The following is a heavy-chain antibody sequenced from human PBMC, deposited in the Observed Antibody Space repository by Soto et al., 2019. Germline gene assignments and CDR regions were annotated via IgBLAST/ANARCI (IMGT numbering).Heavy chain of an antibody. V-gene: IGHV4-34*01. CDR1: GGSFREYY. J-gene: IGHJ6*02. D-gene: IGHD3-10*01. CDR3: ARDIITVIGGEIYYYFGMDV. Sequence: SETLSLTCAVNGGSFREYYWSWLRQPPGKGLEWIGEINQSGTTHYNPSLKRRINISIDTSKNQFSLNLTYVTAADTATYYCARDIITVIGGEIYYYFGMDVWGQGTTVTVSS. CDR2: INQSGTT.